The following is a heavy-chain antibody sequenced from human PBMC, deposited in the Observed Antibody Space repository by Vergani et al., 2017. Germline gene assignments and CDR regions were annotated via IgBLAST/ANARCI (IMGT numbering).Heavy chain of an antibody. CDR1: GGSFSGYY. Sequence: QVQLQQWGAGLLKPSETLSLTCAVYGGSFSGYYWSWIRQPPGKGLEWIGEINHSGSTNYNPSLKSRVTISVDTSKNQFSLKLSSVTAADTAVYYCARGLRSKRHYSGYDHGRGAFDIWGQGTMVTDSS. CDR2: INHSGST. CDR3: ARGLRSKRHYSGYDHGRGAFDI. D-gene: IGHD5-12*01. J-gene: IGHJ3*02. V-gene: IGHV4-34*01.